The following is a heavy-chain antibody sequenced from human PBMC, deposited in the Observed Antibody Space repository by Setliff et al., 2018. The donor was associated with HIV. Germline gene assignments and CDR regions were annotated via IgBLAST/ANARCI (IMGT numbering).Heavy chain of an antibody. Sequence: ASVKVSCKASGYLFTGYYMHWVRQAPGQGLEWMGWINVNSGGTKYAQKFQGRVTMTRDTSISTAYMELNTLKFEDTAVYYCARARRDSYDRGRRNHYYIDVWGKGTTVTVSS. V-gene: IGHV1-2*02. CDR1: GYLFTGYY. D-gene: IGHD3-22*01. CDR3: ARARRDSYDRGRRNHYYIDV. J-gene: IGHJ6*03. CDR2: INVNSGGT.